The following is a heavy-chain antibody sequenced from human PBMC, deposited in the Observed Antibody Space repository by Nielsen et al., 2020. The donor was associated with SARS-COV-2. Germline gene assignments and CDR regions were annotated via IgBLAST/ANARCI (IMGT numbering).Heavy chain of an antibody. J-gene: IGHJ3*02. CDR3: ATSSIAVAGDSAFDI. D-gene: IGHD6-19*01. CDR2: INTNTGNP. V-gene: IGHV7-4-1*02. Sequence: WVRQAPGQGLEWMGWINTNTGNPTYAQGFTGRFVFSLDTSVSTAYLQISSLKAEDTAVYYCATSSIAVAGDSAFDIWGQGTMVTVSS.